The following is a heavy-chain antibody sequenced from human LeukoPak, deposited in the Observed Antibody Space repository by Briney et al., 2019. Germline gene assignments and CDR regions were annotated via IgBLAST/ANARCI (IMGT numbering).Heavy chain of an antibody. J-gene: IGHJ4*02. CDR2: IYNDGST. CDR3: ARGAKFYFDY. D-gene: IGHD4/OR15-4a*01. V-gene: IGHV3-53*01. Sequence: PGGSLRLSCAASGFTVSRNYMSWVRQAPGKGLEWVSVIYNDGSTYYADSVKGRFTISRDNSKNTLYLQMNSLRAEDTAVYYCARGAKFYFDYWGQGNLVTVSS. CDR1: GFTVSRNY.